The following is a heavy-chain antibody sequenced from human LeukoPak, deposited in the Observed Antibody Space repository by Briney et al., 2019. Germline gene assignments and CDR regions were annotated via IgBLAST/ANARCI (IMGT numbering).Heavy chain of an antibody. V-gene: IGHV4-39*01. CDR1: GDSMTNSNSY. J-gene: IGHJ4*02. CDR3: QSRYLEWLLDY. Sequence: PSETLSLTCTVSGDSMTNSNSYWAWNRRPPGTGLEWIGSIYYSGNIYYNPSLKSRVTIFVDTSKNQFSLKLSSVTAADTAVYYCQSRYLEWLLDYWGQGTLVTVSS. D-gene: IGHD3-3*01. CDR2: IYYSGNI.